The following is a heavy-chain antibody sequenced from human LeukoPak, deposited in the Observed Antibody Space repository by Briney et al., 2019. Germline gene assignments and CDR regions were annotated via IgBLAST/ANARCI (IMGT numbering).Heavy chain of an antibody. D-gene: IGHD1-26*01. V-gene: IGHV1-46*01. CDR1: GYTFTGYY. CDR2: INPSAGTT. CDR3: ARDLSGTTTLLDY. J-gene: IGHJ4*02. Sequence: ASVKVSCKASGYTFTGYYMHWVRQAPGQGLEWMGIINPSAGTTSYAQKFQGRLSMTRDMSTSTVHMDLSSLRSEDTAVYYCARDLSGTTTLLDYWGQGTLVTISS.